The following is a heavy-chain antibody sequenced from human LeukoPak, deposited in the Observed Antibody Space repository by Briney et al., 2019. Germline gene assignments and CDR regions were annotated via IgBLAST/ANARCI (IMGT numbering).Heavy chain of an antibody. Sequence: PSETLSLTCTVSGGSISSSSYYWGWIRQPPGKGLEWIGSIYYSGSTYYNPSLKSRVTISVDTSKNQFSLKLSSVTAADTAVYYCARRHYDSSGYYWSWYFDLWGRGTLVTVSS. CDR2: IYYSGST. D-gene: IGHD3-22*01. CDR1: GGSISSSSYY. CDR3: ARRHYDSSGYYWSWYFDL. J-gene: IGHJ2*01. V-gene: IGHV4-39*01.